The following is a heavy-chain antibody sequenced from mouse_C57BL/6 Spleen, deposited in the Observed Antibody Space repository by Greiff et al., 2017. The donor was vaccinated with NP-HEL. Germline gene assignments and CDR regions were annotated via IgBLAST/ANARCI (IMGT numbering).Heavy chain of an antibody. D-gene: IGHD1-3*01. CDR3: ARSKLSVYFDY. CDR2: INPSSGYT. V-gene: IGHV1-4*01. J-gene: IGHJ2*01. CDR1: GYTFTSYT. Sequence: VQLQQSGAELARPGASVKMSCKASGYTFTSYTMHWVKQRPGQGLEWIGYINPSSGYTKYNQRFKDKATLTADKSSSTAYMQLSSLTSEDSAVYYCARSKLSVYFDYWGQGTTLTVSS.